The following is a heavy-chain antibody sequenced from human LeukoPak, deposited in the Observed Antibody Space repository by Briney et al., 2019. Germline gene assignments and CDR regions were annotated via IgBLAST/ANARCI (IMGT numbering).Heavy chain of an antibody. V-gene: IGHV3-21*01. CDR3: AGYASSGRRDAFDI. CDR2: ITSSSSYI. CDR1: GFTFSHYS. Sequence: GGSLRLSCAVSGFTFSHYSMNWVRQAPGRGLEWVSSITSSSSYIYYADSLKGRFTISRDNAKNSLYVQMNSLRAEDTAVYYCAGYASSGRRDAFDIWGQGTMVTVSS. J-gene: IGHJ3*02. D-gene: IGHD3-22*01.